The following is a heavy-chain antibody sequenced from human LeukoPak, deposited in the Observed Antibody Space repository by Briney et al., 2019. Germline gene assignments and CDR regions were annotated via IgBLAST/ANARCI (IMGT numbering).Heavy chain of an antibody. Sequence: PGGSLRLSCAASGFTFSSYSMNWVRQAPGKGLEWVSYISSSSSTIYYADSVKGRFTISRDSSKNTLYLQMNSLRAEDTAVYYCARDGPYYDVLTGYPPFDYWGQGTLVTVSS. CDR3: ARDGPYYDVLTGYPPFDY. J-gene: IGHJ4*02. D-gene: IGHD3-9*01. CDR1: GFTFSSYS. CDR2: ISSSSSTI. V-gene: IGHV3-48*01.